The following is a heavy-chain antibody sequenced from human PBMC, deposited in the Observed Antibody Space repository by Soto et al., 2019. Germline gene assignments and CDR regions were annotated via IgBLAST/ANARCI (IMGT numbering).Heavy chain of an antibody. V-gene: IGHV3-30*18. CDR1: GFTFSSYG. CDR2: ISYDGSNK. J-gene: IGHJ6*02. CDR3: AKAGISAEWSGGSGYSYYGGMDV. D-gene: IGHD2-15*01. Sequence: GGSLRLSCAASGFTFSSYGMHWVRQAPGKGLEWVAVISYDGSNKYYADSVKRRFTISRDNSKNTLYLQMNSLRAEDTAEYYCAKAGISAEWSGGSGYSYYGGMDVWGQGTTVTVSS.